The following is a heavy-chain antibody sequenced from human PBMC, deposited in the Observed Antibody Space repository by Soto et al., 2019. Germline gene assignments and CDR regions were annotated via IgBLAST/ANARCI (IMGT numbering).Heavy chain of an antibody. CDR3: ARGYQLLDY. CDR2: ISSISTTI. J-gene: IGHJ4*02. D-gene: IGHD2-2*01. CDR1: GFTFSTYS. Sequence: GGSLRLSCAVSGFTFSTYSMNWVRQAPGKGLEWISYISSISTTIYYADSVKGRFTISRDNAKNSLYLQMNSLRAEDTAVYYCARGYQLLDYWGQGTLVTVSS. V-gene: IGHV3-48*01.